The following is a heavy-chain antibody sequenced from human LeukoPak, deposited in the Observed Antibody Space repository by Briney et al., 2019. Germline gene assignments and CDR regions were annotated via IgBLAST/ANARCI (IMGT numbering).Heavy chain of an antibody. V-gene: IGHV1-2*04. CDR3: ARGGPYSSSWYRY. CDR1: GYTFTSYG. D-gene: IGHD6-13*01. Sequence: ASVKVSCKASGYTFTSYGISWVRQAPGQGLEWMGWINPNSGGTNYAQKFQGWVTMTRDTSISTAYMELSRLRSDDTAVYYCARGGPYSSSWYRYWGQGTLVTVSS. J-gene: IGHJ4*02. CDR2: INPNSGGT.